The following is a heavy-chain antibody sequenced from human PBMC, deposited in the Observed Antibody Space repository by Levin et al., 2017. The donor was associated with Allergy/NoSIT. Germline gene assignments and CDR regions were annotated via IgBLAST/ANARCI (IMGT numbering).Heavy chain of an antibody. V-gene: IGHV1-69*13. CDR3: ARKRYCSGGSCSPLGYFDL. CDR2: IIPIFGTA. CDR1: GGTFSSYA. J-gene: IGHJ2*01. D-gene: IGHD2-15*01. Sequence: SVKVSCKASGGTFSSYAISWVRQAPGQGLEWMGGIIPIFGTANYAQKFQGRVTITADESTSTAYMELSSLRSEDTAVYYCARKRYCSGGSCSPLGYFDLWGRGTLVTVSS.